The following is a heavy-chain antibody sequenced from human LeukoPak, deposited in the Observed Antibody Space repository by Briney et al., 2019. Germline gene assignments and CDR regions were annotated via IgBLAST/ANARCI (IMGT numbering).Heavy chain of an antibody. Sequence: GGSLRLSCAASGFNFNTYTMNWVRQAPGKGLEWVSSISSDSSYIYYADAVHGRFTVSRDNAKYSLYLQMNSLRAEDTAVYYCARDGVGATIAFQHWGQGTLVTVSS. D-gene: IGHD1-26*01. CDR2: ISSDSSYI. CDR1: GFNFNTYT. V-gene: IGHV3-21*04. CDR3: ARDGVGATIAFQH. J-gene: IGHJ1*01.